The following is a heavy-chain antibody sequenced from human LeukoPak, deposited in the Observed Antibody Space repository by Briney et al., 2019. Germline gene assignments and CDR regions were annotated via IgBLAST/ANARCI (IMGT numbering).Heavy chain of an antibody. CDR2: INPTGGST. Sequence: ASVKVSCKASGYKFNSYGISWVRQAPGQGLEWMGLINPTGGSTGYAQKFQGRVTMTRDMSTSTDYMELSILRSEDTAIYYCARDNSVGDNAWWFDPWGQGTLVTVSS. D-gene: IGHD1-26*01. V-gene: IGHV1-46*02. CDR3: ARDNSVGDNAWWFDP. J-gene: IGHJ5*02. CDR1: GYKFNSYG.